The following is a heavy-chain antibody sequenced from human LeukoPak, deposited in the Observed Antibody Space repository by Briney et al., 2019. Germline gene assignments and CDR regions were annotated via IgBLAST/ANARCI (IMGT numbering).Heavy chain of an antibody. V-gene: IGHV3-23*01. J-gene: IGHJ4*02. D-gene: IGHD1-7*01. CDR2: ISAGSGNT. Sequence: GGSLRLSCAASGFTFSTYAMSWVRQAPGKGLEWVSTISAGSGNTYYADSVKGRFTISRDNSKNTLYLQMNSLRAGDTAVYYCAKTNWNYLGGDYWGQGTLVTVSS. CDR3: AKTNWNYLGGDY. CDR1: GFTFSTYA.